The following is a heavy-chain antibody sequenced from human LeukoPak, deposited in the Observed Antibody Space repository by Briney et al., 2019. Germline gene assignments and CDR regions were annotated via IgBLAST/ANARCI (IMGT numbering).Heavy chain of an antibody. Sequence: GGSLRLSCAASGFTFSSYDMHWVRQAPGKGLEWVAFIRYDGNIKYFADSVKGRFTISRDNSKNTLYLQMNSLRAEDTAIYYCAKTPSQWFGEMSYMDVWGKGTTVSVSS. CDR1: GFTFSSYD. CDR3: AKTPSQWFGEMSYMDV. D-gene: IGHD3-10*01. J-gene: IGHJ6*03. CDR2: IRYDGNIK. V-gene: IGHV3-30*02.